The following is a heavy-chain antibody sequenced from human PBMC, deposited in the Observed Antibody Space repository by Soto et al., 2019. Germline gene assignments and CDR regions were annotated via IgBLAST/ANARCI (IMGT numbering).Heavy chain of an antibody. CDR2: IIPVFVTP. V-gene: IGHV1-69*01. D-gene: IGHD3-10*01. CDR3: ARHWGFGTGYYFDF. CDR1: GGTFSTYA. J-gene: IGHJ4*02. Sequence: QVQLVQSGAEVKKPGSSVKVSCKASGGTFSTYAISWVRQAPGQGLEWMGGIIPVFVTPKYAQKFQGRVTITAYESASTVYLELISLRSEDTAVYYCARHWGFGTGYYFDFWGQGTLVTVSS.